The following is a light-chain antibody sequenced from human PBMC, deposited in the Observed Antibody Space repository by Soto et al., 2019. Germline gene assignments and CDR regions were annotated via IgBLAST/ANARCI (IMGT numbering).Light chain of an antibody. Sequence: ERVFTQVPTTLTLSHGKSDTLSCRASQNISSYLIWYQQKPGQAPRLLIYDVSNRATGIPARFSGSGSGTDFTLTISCLQSEDFATYYCQQYYSYPPTFGQGTKVDIK. V-gene: IGKV3-11*01. CDR1: QNISSY. CDR2: DVS. J-gene: IGKJ1*01. CDR3: QQYYSYPPT.